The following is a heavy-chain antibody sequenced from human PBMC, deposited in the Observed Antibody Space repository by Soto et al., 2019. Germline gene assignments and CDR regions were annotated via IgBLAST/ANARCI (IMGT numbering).Heavy chain of an antibody. V-gene: IGHV4-34*01. CDR3: ARGVHSGSCYFSCKEYGMDV. CDR2: INHSGST. D-gene: IGHD6-13*01. CDR1: GGSFSGYY. J-gene: IGHJ6*02. Sequence: SETLSLTCAVYGGSFSGYYWSWIRQPPGKGLEWIGEINHSGSTNYNPSLKSRVTISVDTSKNQFSLKLSSVTAADTAVYYCARGVHSGSCYFSCKEYGMDVGGQGTTATVPS.